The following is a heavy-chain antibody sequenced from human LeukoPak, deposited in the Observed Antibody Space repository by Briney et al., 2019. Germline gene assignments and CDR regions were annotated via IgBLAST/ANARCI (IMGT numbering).Heavy chain of an antibody. CDR3: ATDTVSYYYGMDV. V-gene: IGHV3-23*01. J-gene: IGHJ6*02. D-gene: IGHD4-11*01. CDR2: ISGSGGST. Sequence: GGSLRLSCAASGFAFSSYAMSWVRQAPGKGLEWVSAISGSGGSTYYADSVKGRFTISRDNSKNTLYLQMNSLRAEDTAVYYCATDTVSYYYGMDVWGQGTTVTVSS. CDR1: GFAFSSYA.